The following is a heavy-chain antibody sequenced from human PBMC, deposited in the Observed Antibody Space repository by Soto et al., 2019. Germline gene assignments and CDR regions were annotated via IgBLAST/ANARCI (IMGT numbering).Heavy chain of an antibody. CDR3: ARGPPYYDFWSGYSGNWFDP. V-gene: IGHV4-34*01. Sequence: QVQLQQWGAGLLKPSETLSLTCAVYGGSFSGYYWSWIRQPPGKGLEWIGEINHSGSTNYNPSLKSRVTLSVDTSKNQFSLKLSSVTAADTAVYYCARGPPYYDFWSGYSGNWFDPWGQGTLVTVSS. CDR1: GGSFSGYY. D-gene: IGHD3-3*01. J-gene: IGHJ5*02. CDR2: INHSGST.